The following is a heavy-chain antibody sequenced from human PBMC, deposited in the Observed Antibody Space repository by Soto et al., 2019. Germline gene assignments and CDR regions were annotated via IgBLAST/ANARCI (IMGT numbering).Heavy chain of an antibody. V-gene: IGHV3-21*01. J-gene: IGHJ5*02. D-gene: IGHD1-1*01. CDR2: ISSSSIYI. Sequence: GSLRLSCVVSGFTFSTYSMNWVRQAPGKGLEWVSSISSSSIYIYYADSVKGRFTISRDNAKNSLYLQMNSLRAEDTAVYYCARKGATGTPFVPWFDPWGQGTLVTVSS. CDR1: GFTFSTYS. CDR3: ARKGATGTPFVPWFDP.